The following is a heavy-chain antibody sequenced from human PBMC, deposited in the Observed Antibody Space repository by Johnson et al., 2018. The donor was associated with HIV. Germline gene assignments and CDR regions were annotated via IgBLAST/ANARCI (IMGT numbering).Heavy chain of an antibody. CDR3: ATIWRNEGRHSFDV. CDR1: GFSFSDHY. CDR2: ISSSGGTI. Sequence: QVQLVESGGGLVKPGGSLRLSCAASGFSFSDHYMTWIRQAPGKGLEWVSYISSSGGTIYYADSVRGRFTISRNNAKNSLYLQMNSLRAEDTAVYFCATIWRNEGRHSFDVWGQGTMVAVS. V-gene: IGHV3-11*04. D-gene: IGHD1-1*01. J-gene: IGHJ3*01.